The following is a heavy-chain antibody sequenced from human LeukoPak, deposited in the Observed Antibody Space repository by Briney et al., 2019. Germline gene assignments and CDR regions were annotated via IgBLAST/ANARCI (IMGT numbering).Heavy chain of an antibody. Sequence: PGRSLRLSCAASGFTFSSYAMHWVRQAPGKGLEWVAVISYDGSNKYYADSVKGRFTISRDNSKNTLYLQMNSLRAEDTAVYYCARDGSIAAAGYYFDYWGQGTLVTVSS. CDR2: ISYDGSNK. J-gene: IGHJ4*02. V-gene: IGHV3-30*04. CDR1: GFTFSSYA. D-gene: IGHD6-13*01. CDR3: ARDGSIAAAGYYFDY.